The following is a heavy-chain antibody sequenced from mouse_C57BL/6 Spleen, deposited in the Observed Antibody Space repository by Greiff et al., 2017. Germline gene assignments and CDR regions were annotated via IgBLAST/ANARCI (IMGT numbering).Heavy chain of an antibody. J-gene: IGHJ2*01. CDR3: ARRYYGSSYVRDYFDY. D-gene: IGHD1-1*01. Sequence: VQLQQPGAELVRPGTSVKLSCKASGYTFTSYWMHWVKQRPGQGLEWIGVIDPSDSYTNYNQKFKGKATLTADTSSSTAYMQLSSLTSEDSAVYYCARRYYGSSYVRDYFDYWGQGTTLTVSS. CDR2: IDPSDSYT. CDR1: GYTFTSYW. V-gene: IGHV1-59*01.